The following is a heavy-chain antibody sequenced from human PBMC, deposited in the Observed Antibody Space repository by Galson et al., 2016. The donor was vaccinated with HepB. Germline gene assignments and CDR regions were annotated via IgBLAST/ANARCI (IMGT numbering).Heavy chain of an antibody. CDR2: IFYTGTT. CDR3: ARLMAIGAFDY. V-gene: IGHV4-39*01. CDR1: GGSISTNTHY. Sequence: SETLSLTCTVSGGSISTNTHYWVWVRQPPGKGLEWVGTIFYTGTTYYSPSLKRRVNVSVDTSRNQFTLKLTSVTAADTAVYFCARLMAIGAFDYWGQGILVTVSS. D-gene: IGHD5-24*01. J-gene: IGHJ4*02.